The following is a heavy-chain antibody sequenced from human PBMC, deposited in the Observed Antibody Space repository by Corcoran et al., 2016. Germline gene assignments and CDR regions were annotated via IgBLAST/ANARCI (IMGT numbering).Heavy chain of an antibody. D-gene: IGHD3-22*01. CDR2: MTPNSGNT. CDR1: GYTFTSYD. J-gene: IGHJ4*02. Sequence: QVQLVQSGAEVKKPGASVKVSCKASGYTFTSYDINWVRQVTGKGLEWMGWMTPNSGNTGYAQKFQGRVTMTRNTSISTAYMELRSRRSEDTAVYYCAGGLRRYGCVTNDSRGSRLLGYWGQGTLVTVSS. V-gene: IGHV1-8*01. CDR3: AGGLRRYGCVTNDSRGSRLLGY.